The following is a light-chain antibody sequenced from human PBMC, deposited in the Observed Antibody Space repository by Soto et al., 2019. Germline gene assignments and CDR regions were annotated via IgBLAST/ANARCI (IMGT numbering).Light chain of an antibody. Sequence: QSVLTQPPSVSAAPGQKVTISCSGSSSNIGNNSVSWYQQLPGTAPKLLIYDNNKRPSGIPDRFSGSKSGTSATLGITGLQTGDEADYYCRTWDSSLSAVVFGGGTKLTVL. J-gene: IGLJ2*01. V-gene: IGLV1-51*01. CDR3: RTWDSSLSAVV. CDR1: SSNIGNNS. CDR2: DNN.